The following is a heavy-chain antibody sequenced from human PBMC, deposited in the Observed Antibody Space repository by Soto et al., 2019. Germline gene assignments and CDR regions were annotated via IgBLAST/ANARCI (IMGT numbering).Heavy chain of an antibody. Sequence: QVQLVQSGAEVKEPGDSVRVSCEASGYTFTAYHIHWVRQAPGQGLEWMGWINPKFGDTTYAQDFQGRVSMTRDMSITTVYMESIRLTSDETAIDYCARNMNYYYGRGSGTVHGVWGQGTTVTVFS. CDR1: GYTFTAYH. V-gene: IGHV1-2*02. CDR2: INPKFGDT. CDR3: ARNMNYYYGRGSGTVHGV. D-gene: IGHD3-10*02. J-gene: IGHJ6*02.